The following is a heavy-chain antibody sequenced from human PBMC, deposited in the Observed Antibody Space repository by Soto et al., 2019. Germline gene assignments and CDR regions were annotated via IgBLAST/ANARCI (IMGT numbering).Heavy chain of an antibody. CDR2: ISGSGGST. V-gene: IGHV3-23*01. CDR3: AKPSVPRPRKTVTFDF. D-gene: IGHD4-17*01. J-gene: IGHJ5*01. CDR1: GFTFSSYA. Sequence: EVQLLESGGGLVQPGGPLSLSFAASGFTFSSYALTWVRRAPGRGLEWVSAISGSGGSTYYAASVKGRFTISRDNSKNTLYLQMNSLRAEDTAVYYCAKPSVPRPRKTVTFDFWGQGTLVTVSS.